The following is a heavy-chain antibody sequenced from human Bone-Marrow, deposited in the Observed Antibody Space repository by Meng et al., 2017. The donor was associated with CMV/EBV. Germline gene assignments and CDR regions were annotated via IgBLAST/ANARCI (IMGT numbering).Heavy chain of an antibody. Sequence: GESLKISCAASGFTFSDYYMSWIRQAPGKGLEWVSYISSSGSTIYYADSVKGRFTISRDNAKNSLYLQMNSLRAEDTAVYYCARDGYSSSWYSFNWFDPWGQGTLVTVSS. J-gene: IGHJ5*02. CDR2: ISSSGSTI. V-gene: IGHV3-11*04. CDR1: GFTFSDYY. D-gene: IGHD6-13*01. CDR3: ARDGYSSSWYSFNWFDP.